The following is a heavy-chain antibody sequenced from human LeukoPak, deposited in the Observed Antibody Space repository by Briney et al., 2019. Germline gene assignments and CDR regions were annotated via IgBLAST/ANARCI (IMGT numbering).Heavy chain of an antibody. J-gene: IGHJ5*02. CDR3: ARYGLMDTAMVPMFDP. CDR1: GFTFSSYA. V-gene: IGHV3-30*01. D-gene: IGHD5-18*01. Sequence: GGSLRLSCAASGFTFSSYAMHWVRQAPGKGLEWVAVISYDGSNKYYADSVKGRFTISRDNSKNTLYLQMNSLRAEDTAMYYCARYGLMDTAMVPMFDPWGQGTLVTVSS. CDR2: ISYDGSNK.